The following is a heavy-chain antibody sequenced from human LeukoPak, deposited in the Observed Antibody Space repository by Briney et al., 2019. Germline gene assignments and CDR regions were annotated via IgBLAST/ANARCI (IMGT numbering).Heavy chain of an antibody. CDR2: IKSKTYGGTT. CDR1: GFTFTNAW. CDR3: TTGLKEITMITTDY. J-gene: IGHJ4*02. D-gene: IGHD3-22*01. V-gene: IGHV3-15*01. Sequence: TPGGSLRLSCAASGFTFTNAWMSWVRQAPGKGLEWVGRIKSKTYGGTTDYAAPVKGRFTISRDDSKNTLYLQMNSLQPEDTVVFTCTTGLKEITMITTDYWGQGTLATVSS.